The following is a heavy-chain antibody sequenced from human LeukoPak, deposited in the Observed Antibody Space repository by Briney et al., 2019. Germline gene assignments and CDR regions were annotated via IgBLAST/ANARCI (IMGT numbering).Heavy chain of an antibody. CDR2: VKPNTGGT. D-gene: IGHD5-12*01. CDR3: TRDKYSGYVRFPY. CDR1: GYTFTDYY. Sequence: ASVKVSCKASGYTFTDYYVHSVRQAPGQGLEWLGWVKPNTGGTNYAQKFQGRVTMTRDTSISTAYMELSRLRSDDMAIYYCTRDKYSGYVRFPYWGQGTLVTVSS. J-gene: IGHJ4*02. V-gene: IGHV1-2*02.